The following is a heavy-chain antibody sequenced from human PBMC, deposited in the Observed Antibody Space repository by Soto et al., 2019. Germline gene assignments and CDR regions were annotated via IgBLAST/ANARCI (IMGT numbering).Heavy chain of an antibody. CDR1: GYTFNNYG. CDR2: ISGYNGNT. J-gene: IGHJ6*02. CDR3: AREGQAPYYYYGMDV. Sequence: QVQVVQSGDEVKKPGASVKVSCKASGYTFNNYGFIWVRQAPGQGLEWMGWISGYNGNTKYAEKFQGRVTMTTDTPTSTAHMELRSLRSDDTAVYYCAREGQAPYYYYGMDVWGQGTAVTVSS. V-gene: IGHV1-18*01.